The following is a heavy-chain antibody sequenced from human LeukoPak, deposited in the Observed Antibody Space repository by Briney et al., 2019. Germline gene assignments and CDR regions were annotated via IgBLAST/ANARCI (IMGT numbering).Heavy chain of an antibody. J-gene: IGHJ4*02. CDR1: GYTFTGYY. CDR2: INPNSGDT. CDR3: ARDGSARPGNNNFYY. V-gene: IGHV1-2*02. D-gene: IGHD1-26*01. Sequence: ASVKVSCKASGYTFTGYYIHWVRQAPGQGLEWMGWINPNSGDTNYAQKFQGRVTMTSDTSISTAYMELSRLRSDDTAMYYCARDGSARPGNNNFYYWGQGTLVTVSS.